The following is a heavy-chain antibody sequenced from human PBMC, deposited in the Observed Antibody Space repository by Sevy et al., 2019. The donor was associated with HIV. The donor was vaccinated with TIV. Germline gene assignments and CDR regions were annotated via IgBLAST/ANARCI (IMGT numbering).Heavy chain of an antibody. CDR1: GGSISSSSYY. J-gene: IGHJ6*03. V-gene: IGHV4-39*01. CDR3: ARLERGPNYYYMDV. Sequence: SETLSLTCSVSGGSISSSSYYWGWIRQPPGKGLEWIGSIYYSGSTYYNPSLKSRVTISVDTSKNQFSLKLSSVTAADTAVYYCARLERGPNYYYMDVWGKGTTVTVS. CDR2: IYYSGST.